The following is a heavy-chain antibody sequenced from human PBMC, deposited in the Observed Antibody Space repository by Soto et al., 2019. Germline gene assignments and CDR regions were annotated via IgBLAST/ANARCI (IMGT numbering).Heavy chain of an antibody. J-gene: IGHJ4*02. CDR2: IVTYNGNT. D-gene: IGHD1-1*01. CDR1: GYTFTNYG. Sequence: GASVKVSCKAAGYTFTNYGISWVRQAPGQGLEWMGWIVTYNGNTQSTQKLQGRVTMTTDTSTSTAYMELRSLRSDDTAVYYCAKEFRLEATRSRYDYWGQGTLVTVSS. V-gene: IGHV1-18*01. CDR3: AKEFRLEATRSRYDY.